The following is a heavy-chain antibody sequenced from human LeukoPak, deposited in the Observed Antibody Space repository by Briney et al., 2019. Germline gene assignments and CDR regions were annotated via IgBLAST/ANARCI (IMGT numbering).Heavy chain of an antibody. CDR3: TTDIQWLVRAIFDY. CDR1: GFTFSSYS. V-gene: IGHV3-15*07. CDR2: IKSKTDGGTT. J-gene: IGHJ4*02. Sequence: PGGSLRLSCAASGFTFSSYSMNWVRQAPGKGLEWVGRIKSKTDGGTTDYAAPVKGRFTISRDDSKNTPYLQMNSLKTEDTAVYYCTTDIQWLVRAIFDYWGQGTLVTVSS. D-gene: IGHD6-19*01.